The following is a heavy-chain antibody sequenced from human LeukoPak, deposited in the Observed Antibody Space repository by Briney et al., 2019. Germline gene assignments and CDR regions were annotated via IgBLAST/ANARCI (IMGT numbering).Heavy chain of an antibody. D-gene: IGHD3-10*01. J-gene: IGHJ2*01. V-gene: IGHV4-61*02. CDR1: GGSISSGSYY. Sequence: SETLSLTCTVSGGSISSGSYYWSWVRQPAGRGLEWIGRIYPSGTTNYNPSLKSRVTISVDTSKNQFFLKLSSVTAADTAVYYCARDGWFGESRYFDLWGRGTLVTVSS. CDR3: ARDGWFGESRYFDL. CDR2: IYPSGTT.